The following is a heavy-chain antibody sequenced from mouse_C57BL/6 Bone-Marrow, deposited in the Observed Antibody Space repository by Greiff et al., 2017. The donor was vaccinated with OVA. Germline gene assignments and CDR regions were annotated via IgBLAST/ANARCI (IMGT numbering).Heavy chain of an antibody. Sequence: QVQLQQPGAELVMPGASVKLSCKASGYTFTSYWMHWVKQRPGQGLEWIGEIDPSDSYTNYNQKFKGKSTLTVDKSSSTAYMQLSSLTSEDSAVYYRARRAPYYFDYWGQGTTLTVSS. CDR2: IDPSDSYT. D-gene: IGHD3-1*01. CDR1: GYTFTSYW. CDR3: ARRAPYYFDY. J-gene: IGHJ2*01. V-gene: IGHV1-69*01.